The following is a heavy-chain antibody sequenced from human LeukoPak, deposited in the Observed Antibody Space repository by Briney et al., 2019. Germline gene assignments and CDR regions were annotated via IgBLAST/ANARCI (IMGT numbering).Heavy chain of an antibody. CDR3: AREGTVLRFLEWSPYYYHGMDV. Sequence: GGSLRLSCAASGFTFSSYEMNWVRQAPGKGLEWVSYISSSGSTIYYADSVKGRFTISRDNAKNSLYLQMNSLRAEDTAVYYCAREGTVLRFLEWSPYYYHGMDVWGQGTTVTVSS. CDR1: GFTFSSYE. V-gene: IGHV3-48*03. CDR2: ISSSGSTI. D-gene: IGHD3-3*01. J-gene: IGHJ6*02.